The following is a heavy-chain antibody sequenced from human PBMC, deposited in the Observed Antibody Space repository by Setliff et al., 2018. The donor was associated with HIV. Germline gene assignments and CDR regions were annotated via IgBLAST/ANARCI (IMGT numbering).Heavy chain of an antibody. V-gene: IGHV4-30-4*02. CDR2: IYDSEST. J-gene: IGHJ4*02. Sequence: SETLSLTCTVSGGSISSGDYYWSWIRQPPGQGLEWIGNIYDSESTYYNPSLKSRVTISVDTSKNHFSLKLRSVTAADTAVYYCAQLGMVDDFDYWGQGTLVTVSS. CDR1: GGSISSGDYY. CDR3: AQLGMVDDFDY. D-gene: IGHD1-1*01.